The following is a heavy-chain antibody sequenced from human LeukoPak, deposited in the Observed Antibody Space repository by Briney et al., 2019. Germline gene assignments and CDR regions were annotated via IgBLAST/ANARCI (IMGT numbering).Heavy chain of an antibody. CDR1: GYTFTGYY. Sequence: ASVKVSCKASGYTFTGYYMHWVRQAPGQGLEWMGWINPNSGGTNYAQKFQGRVAMTRDTSISTAYMELSRLRSDDTAVYYCARDGVGYYDSSGYYYFQHWGQGTLVTVSS. V-gene: IGHV1-2*02. D-gene: IGHD3-22*01. J-gene: IGHJ1*01. CDR2: INPNSGGT. CDR3: ARDGVGYYDSSGYYYFQH.